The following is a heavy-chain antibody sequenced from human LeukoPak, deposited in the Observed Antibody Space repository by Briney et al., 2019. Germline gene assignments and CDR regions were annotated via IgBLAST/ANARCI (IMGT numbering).Heavy chain of an antibody. CDR1: GFTFSSYG. CDR2: IRYDGSNK. Sequence: GGSLRLSCAASGFTFSSYGMHWVRQAPGKGLEWVAFIRYDGSNKYYADSVKGRFTISRDHSKNTLYLQMNSLRAEDTAVYYCAGEGNYYGSGSYYNSYNYYYYMDVWGKGTTVTISS. CDR3: AGEGNYYGSGSYYNSYNYYYYMDV. J-gene: IGHJ6*03. V-gene: IGHV3-30*02. D-gene: IGHD3-10*01.